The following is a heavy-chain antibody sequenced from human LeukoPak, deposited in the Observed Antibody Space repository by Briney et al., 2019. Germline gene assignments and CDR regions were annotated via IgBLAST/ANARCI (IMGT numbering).Heavy chain of an antibody. J-gene: IGHJ4*02. V-gene: IGHV4-61*02. D-gene: IGHD2-2*01. CDR1: GGSISSGSYY. CDR3: ARDLRYCSSTSCYGGPSDY. Sequence: PSETLSLTCTVSGGSISSGSYYWSWIRQPAGKGLEWIGRIYTSGSTNYNPSLKSRVTISVDTSKNQFSLKLSSVTAADTAVYYCARDLRYCSSTSCYGGPSDYWGQGTLVTVSS. CDR2: IYTSGST.